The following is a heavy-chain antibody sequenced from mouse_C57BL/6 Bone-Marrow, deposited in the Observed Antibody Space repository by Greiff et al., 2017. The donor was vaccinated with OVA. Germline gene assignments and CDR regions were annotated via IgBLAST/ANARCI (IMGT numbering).Heavy chain of an antibody. V-gene: IGHV1-19*01. CDR1: GYTFTDYY. CDR2: INPYNGGT. J-gene: IGHJ3*01. D-gene: IGHD3-2*02. CDR3: ARGTTQAAEAY. Sequence: EVQLQQSGPVLVKPGASVKMSCKASGYTFTDYYMTWVKQSHGKSLEWIGVINPYNGGTSYNQKFKGKATLTVDKSSSTAYMELNSLTSEDSAVYYCARGTTQAAEAYWGQGTLVTVSA.